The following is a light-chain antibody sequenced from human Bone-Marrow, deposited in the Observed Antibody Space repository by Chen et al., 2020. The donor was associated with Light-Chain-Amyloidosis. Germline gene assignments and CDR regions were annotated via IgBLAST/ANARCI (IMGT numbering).Light chain of an antibody. CDR2: KAS. J-gene: IGKJ2*01. CDR3: QQYNSWPDT. CDR1: QNINRW. Sequence: DIQMTQSPSTLCASVGDTVTITCRASQNINRWLAWLQQKPGRAPKVLIYKASTLDSGVPSRFSGSGSGTDFTFTITRLLPGDVASYYCQQYNSWPDTFGQGTKLEIK. V-gene: IGKV1-5*03.